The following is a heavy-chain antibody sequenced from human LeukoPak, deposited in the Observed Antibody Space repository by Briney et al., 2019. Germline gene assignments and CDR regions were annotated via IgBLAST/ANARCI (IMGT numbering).Heavy chain of an antibody. V-gene: IGHV3-23*01. Sequence: GGSVRLSCAASGLTYSSYAMIWVRPIPGKGREGGSAISGSDDGTYYADAVKGRFTISRDNSRNTLYLQMNTLTAEETAVYFCAKSPVSSCRGSFCYPFDYWGQGNLVTVSS. CDR1: GLTYSSYA. D-gene: IGHD2-15*01. CDR3: AKSPVSSCRGSFCYPFDY. J-gene: IGHJ4*02. CDR2: ISGSDDGT.